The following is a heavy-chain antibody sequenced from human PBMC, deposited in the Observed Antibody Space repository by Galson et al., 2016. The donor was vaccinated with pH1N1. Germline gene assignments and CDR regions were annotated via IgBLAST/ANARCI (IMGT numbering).Heavy chain of an antibody. Sequence: SETLSLTCAVSGDSFNYNYWAWIRQPPGKGLEWIGSIYHSGSTYYNPSLKSRVTISLDTSKNQFSLKLRSVTAADTAVYYCEYGSNLDAFDMWGQGTMVTVSS. CDR2: IYHSGST. CDR1: GDSFNYNY. J-gene: IGHJ3*02. D-gene: IGHD5-24*01. V-gene: IGHV4-38-2*01. CDR3: EYGSNLDAFDM.